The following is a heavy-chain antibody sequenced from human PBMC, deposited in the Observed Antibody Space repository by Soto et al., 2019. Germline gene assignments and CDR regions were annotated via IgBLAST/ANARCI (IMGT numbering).Heavy chain of an antibody. V-gene: IGHV1-46*01. D-gene: IGHD3-22*01. J-gene: IGHJ3*02. Sequence: ASVKVSCKAFEYTFTTYYMHWVRQAPGQGPEWMGIIIPTGGSTSYAPKFQGRVTMTRDTSTSIVYLELSSLRSEDTAVYYCARSTGNYYDGSAYPDAFDIWG. CDR3: ARSTGNYYDGSAYPDAFDI. CDR2: IIPTGGST. CDR1: EYTFTTYY.